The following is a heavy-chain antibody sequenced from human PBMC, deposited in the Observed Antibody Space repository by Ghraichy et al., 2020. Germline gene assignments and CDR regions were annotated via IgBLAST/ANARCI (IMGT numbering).Heavy chain of an antibody. V-gene: IGHV3-9*01. CDR3: AKEQITIFGHYGMDV. CDR2: ISWDSGSI. CDR1: GFTFDDYA. D-gene: IGHD3-3*01. J-gene: IGHJ6*02. Sequence: GGSLRLSCAASGFTFDDYAMHWVRQAPGKGLEWVSGISWDSGSIGYADSVKGRFTISRDNAKNSLYLQMNSLRAEDTALYYCAKEQITIFGHYGMDVWGQGTTVTVSS.